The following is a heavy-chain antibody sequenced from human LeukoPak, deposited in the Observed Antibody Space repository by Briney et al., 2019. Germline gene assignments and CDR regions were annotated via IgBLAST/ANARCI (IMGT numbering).Heavy chain of an antibody. CDR1: GFTFSSYA. V-gene: IGHV3-21*01. Sequence: GGSLRLSCAASGFTFSSYAMSWVRPAPGKGLEWVSSITSRSSYIYYAGSVKGRFTISRDNAKNSLYLQMNSLRAEDTAVYYCARVPHDIVVVVAATPDYWGQGTRVTVSS. CDR2: ITSRSSYI. J-gene: IGHJ4*02. CDR3: ARVPHDIVVVVAATPDY. D-gene: IGHD2-15*01.